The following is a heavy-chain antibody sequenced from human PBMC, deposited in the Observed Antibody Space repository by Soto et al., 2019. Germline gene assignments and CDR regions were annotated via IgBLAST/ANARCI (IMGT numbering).Heavy chain of an antibody. CDR2: IYYSGST. J-gene: IGHJ5*02. Sequence: PSETLSLTCSVSGGSISSYYWSWIRQPPGKGLEWIGFIYYSGSTNYNPSLKSRITISVDTSKNQFSLKLRSVTAADTAVYYCARLQWAVVVATTSAPWFDPWGQGPRSPSPQ. CDR1: GGSISSYY. D-gene: IGHD2-15*01. V-gene: IGHV4-59*08. CDR3: ARLQWAVVVATTSAPWFDP.